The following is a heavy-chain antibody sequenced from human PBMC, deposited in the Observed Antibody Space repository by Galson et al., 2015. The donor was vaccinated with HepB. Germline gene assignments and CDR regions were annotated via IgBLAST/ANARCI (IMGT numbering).Heavy chain of an antibody. J-gene: IGHJ4*02. CDR1: GFTFSSYA. CDR2: ISGSGGST. CDR3: AKYTVRGVIITSGWYYFDY. Sequence: SLRLSCAASGFTFSSYAMSWVRQAPGKGLEWVSAISGSGGSTYYADSVKGRFTISRDNSKNTLYLQMNSLRAEDTAVYYCAKYTVRGVIITSGWYYFDYWGQGTLVTVSS. V-gene: IGHV3-23*01. D-gene: IGHD3-10*01.